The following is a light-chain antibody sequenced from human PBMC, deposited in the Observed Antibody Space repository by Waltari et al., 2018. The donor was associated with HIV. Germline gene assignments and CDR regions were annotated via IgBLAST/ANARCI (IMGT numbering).Light chain of an antibody. CDR2: QDT. CDR3: QAWDSNTVV. V-gene: IGLV3-1*01. Sequence: SYELTQPPSVSVSPGQTASISCSGDKLGDKYASWYQQRPGQSPIVVIHQDTKRPSGIPERFSGANSGNTATLIVSGTQAMDEADYYCQAWDSNTVVFGGGTKLTVL. CDR1: KLGDKY. J-gene: IGLJ2*01.